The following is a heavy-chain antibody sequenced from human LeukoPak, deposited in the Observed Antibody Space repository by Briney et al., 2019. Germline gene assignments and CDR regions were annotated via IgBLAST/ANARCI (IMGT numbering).Heavy chain of an antibody. CDR3: ARDLGPAAGWFDY. CDR1: GGSISSSNW. D-gene: IGHD6-13*01. V-gene: IGHV4-4*02. CDR2: IYHSGST. J-gene: IGHJ4*02. Sequence: PSGTLSLTCAVSGGSISSSNWWSWVRQPPGKGLEWIGEIYHSGSTNYNPSLKSRVTISVDKSKNQFSLKLSSVTAADTAVYYCARDLGPAAGWFDYWGQGTLVTVSS.